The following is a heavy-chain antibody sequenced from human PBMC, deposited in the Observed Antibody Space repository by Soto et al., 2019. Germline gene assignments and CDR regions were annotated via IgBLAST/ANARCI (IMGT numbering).Heavy chain of an antibody. CDR2: ISDDGSNQ. CDR3: AKDLYSGSYSSYYFHH. D-gene: IGHD1-26*01. J-gene: IGHJ4*02. CDR1: GFTFKSFA. Sequence: GGSLRLSCAASGFTFKSFAMHWVRQAPGKGLEWVAFISDDGSNQYFADSVTGRCTISRDNSENTVSLQIDSLRPGDTAVYYCAKDLYSGSYSSYYFHHWGQGISVTVS. V-gene: IGHV3-30*18.